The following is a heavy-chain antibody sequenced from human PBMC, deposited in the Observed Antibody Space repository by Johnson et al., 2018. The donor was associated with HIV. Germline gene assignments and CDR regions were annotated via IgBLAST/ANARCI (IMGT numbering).Heavy chain of an antibody. V-gene: IGHV3-15*01. CDR2: ITSKTDGGTT. D-gene: IGHD3-16*01. CDR3: TTGALGGAFDI. J-gene: IGHJ3*02. Sequence: DVQVVESGGGLVKPGGSLRLSCAASGFTFSNAWMNWVRQAPGKGLEWVGRITSKTDGGTTDYAAPVKGRFTISRDDSKNTLCLQMNSLKTEDTAVYYCTTGALGGAFDIWGQGTMVTVSS. CDR1: GFTFSNAW.